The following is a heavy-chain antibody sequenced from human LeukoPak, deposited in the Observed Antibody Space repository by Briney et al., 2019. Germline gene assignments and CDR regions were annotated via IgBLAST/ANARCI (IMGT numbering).Heavy chain of an antibody. CDR2: ISGSGNAK. J-gene: IGHJ4*02. CDR1: GFTFSDYY. D-gene: IGHD6-13*01. V-gene: IGHV3-11*04. CDR3: ARGDYSSSWYLDY. Sequence: GGSLRLSCAASGFTFSDYYMSWIRQAPGKGLEWVTYISGSGNAKNYADSVKGRFTISRDNAKNTLYLQMNSLRAEDTAVYYCARGDYSSSWYLDYWGQGTLVTVSS.